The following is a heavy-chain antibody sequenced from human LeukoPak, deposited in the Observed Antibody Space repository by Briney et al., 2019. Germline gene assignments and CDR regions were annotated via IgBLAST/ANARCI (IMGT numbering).Heavy chain of an antibody. D-gene: IGHD2-21*02. CDR3: AKARNSIVGLTALDY. CDR2: ISWNSGSI. J-gene: IGHJ4*01. V-gene: IGHV3-9*03. CDR1: GFTFDDYA. Sequence: GGSLRLSCAASGFTFDDYAMHWVRQAPGKGLEWVSGISWNSGSIGYADSVKGRFTISRDNAKNSLYLQMNSLRAEDMALYYCAKARNSIVGLTALDYWGEGTVVTVSS.